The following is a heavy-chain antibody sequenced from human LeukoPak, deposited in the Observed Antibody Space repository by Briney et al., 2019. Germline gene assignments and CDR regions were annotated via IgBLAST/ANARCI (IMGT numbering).Heavy chain of an antibody. CDR3: ARDSELRYCSGGSCSFDY. J-gene: IGHJ4*02. Sequence: GASVKVSCKASGYTFTNYAISWVRQAPGQGLEWIGWISAYNGYTTYAQKFQGRVTLTTDTSTSTAYMDLGSLRSDDTAVYYCARDSELRYCSGGSCSFDYWGQGTLVTVSS. CDR1: GYTFTNYA. V-gene: IGHV1-18*01. CDR2: ISAYNGYT. D-gene: IGHD2-15*01.